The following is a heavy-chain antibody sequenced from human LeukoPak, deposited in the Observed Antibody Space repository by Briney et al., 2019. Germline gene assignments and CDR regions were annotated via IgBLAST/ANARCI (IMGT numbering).Heavy chain of an antibody. CDR1: GGSFSGFY. V-gene: IGHV4-34*01. J-gene: IGHJ3*02. Sequence: SETLSLTCAVYGGSFSGFYWGLIRQPPGKGLEWIGSIYHSGSTYYNPSLKSRVTISVDTSKNQFSLKLTSVTAADTAVYYCARGNYYDSRTYYRAFDIWGQGTMVIVSS. D-gene: IGHD3-22*01. CDR2: IYHSGST. CDR3: ARGNYYDSRTYYRAFDI.